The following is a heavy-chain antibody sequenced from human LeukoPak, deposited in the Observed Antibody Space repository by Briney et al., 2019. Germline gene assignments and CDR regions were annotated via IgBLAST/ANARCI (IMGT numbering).Heavy chain of an antibody. D-gene: IGHD1-1*01. J-gene: IGHJ5*02. CDR1: GGSISSGSYY. CDR2: IYTSGST. V-gene: IGHV4-61*02. CDR3: ARANWKKTSWFDP. Sequence: PSETLSLTCTVSGGSISSGSYYWSWIRQPAGKGLEWIGRIYTSGSTNYNPSLKSRVTISVDTSKNQFSLKLSSVTAADTAVYYCARANWKKTSWFDPWGQGTLVTVSS.